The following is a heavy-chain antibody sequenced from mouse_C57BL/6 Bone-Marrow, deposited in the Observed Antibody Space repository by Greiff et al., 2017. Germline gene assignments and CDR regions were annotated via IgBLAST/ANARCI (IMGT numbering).Heavy chain of an antibody. CDR3: TIGTTVVAEGFAY. CDR1: GYSFTDYN. CDR2: INPKYGTT. V-gene: IGHV1-39*01. Sequence: VQLQQSGPELVKPGASVKISCKASGYSFTDYNMNWVKQRHGKSLEWIGVINPKYGTTSYNEKFKGKATLTVDQSSSTAYMQLNSLTAEDSAVFCGTIGTTVVAEGFAYWGQGTLVTVSA. D-gene: IGHD1-1*01. J-gene: IGHJ3*01.